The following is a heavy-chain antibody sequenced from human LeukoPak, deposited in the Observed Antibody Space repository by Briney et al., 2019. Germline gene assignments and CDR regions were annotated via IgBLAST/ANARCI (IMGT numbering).Heavy chain of an antibody. D-gene: IGHD5-18*01. Sequence: PGGSLRLSCAASGFTFSNYAMSWVRRAPGKGLEWVSSITNSGTNTYHADSVKGRFTISRDNSKNTLYLQMNSLRAEDTAVYYCTTQNRHTAFDYWGQGTLVTVSS. CDR1: GFTFSNYA. CDR3: TTQNRHTAFDY. V-gene: IGHV3-23*01. CDR2: ITNSGTNT. J-gene: IGHJ4*02.